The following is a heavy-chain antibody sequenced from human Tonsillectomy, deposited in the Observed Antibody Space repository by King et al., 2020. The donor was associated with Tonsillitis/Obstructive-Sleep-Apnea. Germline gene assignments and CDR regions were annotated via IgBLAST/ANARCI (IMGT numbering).Heavy chain of an antibody. CDR1: GGSISSGGYY. CDR2: IYYSGST. Sequence: VQLQESGPGLVKPSQTLSLTCTVSGGSISSGGYYWSWIRQHPGKGLEWIGYIYYSGSTYYNPSLKSRVTILVDTSKNQFALKLSSVTAAATAVYYCAGEQGRVGRITMVRGNYYMGVWGKGTTVTVSS. CDR3: AGEQGRVGRITMVRGNYYMGV. D-gene: IGHD3-10*01. J-gene: IGHJ6*03. V-gene: IGHV4-31*03.